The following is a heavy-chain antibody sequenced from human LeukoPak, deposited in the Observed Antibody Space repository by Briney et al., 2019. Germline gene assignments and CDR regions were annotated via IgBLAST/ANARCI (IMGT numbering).Heavy chain of an antibody. CDR2: IKQDGSEK. CDR3: ARGKVSTYFDY. CDR1: GFTFSSYW. Sequence: GGSLRLSCAASGFTFSSYWLSWVRQAPGKGQEWVANIKQDGSEKYYVDSVKGRFTISRDNAKNSLYLQMNSLRAEDTAVYYCARGKVSTYFDYWGQGTLVTVSS. V-gene: IGHV3-7*01. D-gene: IGHD5/OR15-5a*01. J-gene: IGHJ4*02.